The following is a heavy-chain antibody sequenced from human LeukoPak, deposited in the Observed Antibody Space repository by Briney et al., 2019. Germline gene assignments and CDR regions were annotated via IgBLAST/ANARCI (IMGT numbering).Heavy chain of an antibody. Sequence: GGSLRLSCAASGFTFSSYALTWVRQAPGKGLEWVSLISGSDDSTQYADSVKGRFTISRDNSRSTLYLQMNSLRAEDTAIYYCATKRGQGTQLNYNWFDPWGQGTLVTVSS. J-gene: IGHJ5*02. V-gene: IGHV3-23*01. CDR3: ATKRGQGTQLNYNWFDP. CDR1: GFTFSSYA. D-gene: IGHD1-1*01. CDR2: ISGSDDST.